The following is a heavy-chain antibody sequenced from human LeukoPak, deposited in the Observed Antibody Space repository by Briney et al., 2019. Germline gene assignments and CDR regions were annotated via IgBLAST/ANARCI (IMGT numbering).Heavy chain of an antibody. CDR3: SRAEVGTN. Sequence: ASVTVSFKASGYTFTAYFIHWVRQAPGQGLEWMGRINPNNGGTDYGQKFQGRVTMTRDTSISTAYRELNRLRSDDTAVYYCSRAEVGTNWGQGTLVTVSS. V-gene: IGHV1-2*06. CDR2: INPNNGGT. J-gene: IGHJ4*02. CDR1: GYTFTAYF. D-gene: IGHD1-14*01.